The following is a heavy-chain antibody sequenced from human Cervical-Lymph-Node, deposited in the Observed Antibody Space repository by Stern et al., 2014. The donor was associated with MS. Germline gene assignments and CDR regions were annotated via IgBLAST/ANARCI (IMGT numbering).Heavy chain of an antibody. CDR2: TNQAGSEK. D-gene: IGHD1-1*01. Sequence: EVQLLQSGGGEVQSGGSLRLSCVASDLAFSTYLMNWVRQAPGKGLQWVANTNQAGSEKYYVDSVKGRFTISRDNAKKSLYLQMNNLRSEDTTVYYCANGGTTWNWGQGTLVTVSS. CDR3: ANGGTTWN. V-gene: IGHV3-7*03. J-gene: IGHJ4*02. CDR1: DLAFSTYL.